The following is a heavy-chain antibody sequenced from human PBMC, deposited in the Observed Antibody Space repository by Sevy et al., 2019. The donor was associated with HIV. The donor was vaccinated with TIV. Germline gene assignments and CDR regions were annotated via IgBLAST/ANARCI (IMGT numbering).Heavy chain of an antibody. CDR3: ATKGGLWSGYQYFDS. D-gene: IGHD3-3*01. CDR1: GFTFSNAW. Sequence: GGSLRLSCTASGFTFSNAWMNWVRQAPGKGLEWVGRIKSQSDGGTIDYAAPVKGRFTISRDDSKNTLFLQMNSLRSEDTAVYYCATKGGLWSGYQYFDSWGQGTLVTVSS. V-gene: IGHV3-15*07. CDR2: IKSQSDGGTI. J-gene: IGHJ4*02.